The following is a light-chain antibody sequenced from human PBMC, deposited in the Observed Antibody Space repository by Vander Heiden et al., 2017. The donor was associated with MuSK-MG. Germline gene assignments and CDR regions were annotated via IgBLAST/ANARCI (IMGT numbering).Light chain of an antibody. CDR1: SSDVGGYNY. Sequence: QSALPQPASVSGSPGQSITISCTGTSSDVGGYNYVSRYQQHPGKAPKLMIYEVRNRPSGVSNRFSGSKSGNTASLTISGLQAEDEADYYCSSYTSSSTLYVFGTGTKVTVL. V-gene: IGLV2-14*01. CDR2: EVR. CDR3: SSYTSSSTLYV. J-gene: IGLJ1*01.